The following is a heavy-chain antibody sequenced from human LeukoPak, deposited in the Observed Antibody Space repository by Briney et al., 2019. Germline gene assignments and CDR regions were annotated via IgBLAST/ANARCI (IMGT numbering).Heavy chain of an antibody. V-gene: IGHV1-46*01. D-gene: IGHD1-1*01. CDR3: AKATERGRRFDY. Sequence: ASVKVSCRTSGYTFTTYYLHWVRQAPGQGLEWMGVINPSGGSTIYAQKFQDRVAMTRDTSTSTVYMDLSSLIAADTAIYYCAKATERGRRFDYWGQGTLVTVSS. CDR2: INPSGGST. CDR1: GYTFTTYY. J-gene: IGHJ4*02.